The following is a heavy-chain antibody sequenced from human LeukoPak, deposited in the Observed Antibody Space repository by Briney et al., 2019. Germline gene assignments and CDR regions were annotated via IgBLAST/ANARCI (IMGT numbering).Heavy chain of an antibody. J-gene: IGHJ3*02. D-gene: IGHD3-10*01. CDR2: IIPIFGTA. V-gene: IGHV1-69*05. CDR3: ARGVSGDAFDI. CDR1: GGTFSSYA. Sequence: ASVKVSCKASGGTFSSYAISWVRQAPGQGLEWMGGIIPIFGTANYAQKFQGRVTITTDESTSTAYMELSSLRPEDTAVYYCARGVSGDAFDIWGQGTMVTVSS.